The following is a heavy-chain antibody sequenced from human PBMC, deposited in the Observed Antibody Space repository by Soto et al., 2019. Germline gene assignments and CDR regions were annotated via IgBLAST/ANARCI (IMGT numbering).Heavy chain of an antibody. CDR2: INSDGSST. CDR3: ARPYYDYIWGSYPRDAFDI. CDR1: GFTFSSYW. Sequence: LSLTCAASGFTFSSYWMHWVRQAPGKGLVWVSRINSDGSSTSYADSVKGRFTISRDNAKNTLYLQMNSLRAEDTAVYYCARPYYDYIWGSYPRDAFDIWGQGTMVTVSS. J-gene: IGHJ3*02. V-gene: IGHV3-74*01. D-gene: IGHD3-16*02.